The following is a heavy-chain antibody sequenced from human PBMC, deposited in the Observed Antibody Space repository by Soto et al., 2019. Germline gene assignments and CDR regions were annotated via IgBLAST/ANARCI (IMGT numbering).Heavy chain of an antibody. CDR1: GYTFTGYY. CDR3: AREFRAASSSYDAFDI. Sequence: ASVKVSCKASGYTFTGYYMHWVRQAPGQGLEWMGWINPNSGGTNYAQKFQGWVTMTRDTSISTACMELSRLRSDDTAVYYCAREFRAASSSYDAFDIWGQGTMVTVSS. J-gene: IGHJ3*02. CDR2: INPNSGGT. D-gene: IGHD6-6*01. V-gene: IGHV1-2*04.